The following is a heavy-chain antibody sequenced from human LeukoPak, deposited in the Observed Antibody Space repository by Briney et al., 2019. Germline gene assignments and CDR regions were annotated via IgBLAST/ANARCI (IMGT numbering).Heavy chain of an antibody. CDR1: GYTFTGYY. CDR3: GRSYRAIDAFDI. CDR2: INPNSGGT. D-gene: IGHD1-26*01. Sequence: GASAKVSCKASGYTFTGYYMHWVRQAPGQGLEWMGWINPNSGGTNYAQKFQGWVTMTRDTSISTAYMELRRLRSDDTAVYYCGRSYRAIDAFDIWGQGTMVTVSS. V-gene: IGHV1-2*04. J-gene: IGHJ3*02.